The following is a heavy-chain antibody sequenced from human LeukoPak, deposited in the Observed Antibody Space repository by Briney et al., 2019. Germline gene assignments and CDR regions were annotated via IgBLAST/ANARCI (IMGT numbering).Heavy chain of an antibody. D-gene: IGHD4-11*01. V-gene: IGHV4-39*01. CDR1: GGSISSSRYY. CDR2: IYSSGST. J-gene: IGHJ6*03. Sequence: SETLSLTCTVSGGSISSSRYYWSWIRQPPGKGLEWIGAIYSSGSTYYNPSLKSRVTISVDTSKNHFSLKLSSLTAADTAVYYCARHMDDSITSYYYYYMDVWGKGTTVTVSS. CDR3: ARHMDDSITSYYYYYMDV.